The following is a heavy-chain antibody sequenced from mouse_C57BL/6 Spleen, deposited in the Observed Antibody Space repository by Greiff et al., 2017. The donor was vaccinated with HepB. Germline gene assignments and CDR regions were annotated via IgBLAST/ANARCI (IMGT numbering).Heavy chain of an antibody. J-gene: IGHJ1*03. CDR3: ARSVVASDWYFDV. CDR1: GYTFTSYW. CDR2: IYPGSGST. V-gene: IGHV1-55*01. D-gene: IGHD1-1*01. Sequence: VQLQQPGAELVKPGASVKMSCKASGYTFTSYWITWVTQRPGQGLEWIGDIYPGSGSTNYNEKFKSKATLTVDTSSSTAYMQLSSLTSEDSAVYYCARSVVASDWYFDVWGTGTTVTVSS.